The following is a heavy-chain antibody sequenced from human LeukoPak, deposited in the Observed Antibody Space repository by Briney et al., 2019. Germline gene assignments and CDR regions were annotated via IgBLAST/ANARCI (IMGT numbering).Heavy chain of an antibody. CDR3: AREGLNLRFLEFAGYYYYYMDV. CDR2: ISHRSGYI. Sequence: GGSLRLSCAASGITFSSYSMNWVRQAPGKGLEWVSSISHRSGYIYYADSVKGRFTISRDNAKNSLYLQMDSLRAEDTAVYYCAREGLNLRFLEFAGYYYYYMDVWGKGTTVTVSS. CDR1: GITFSSYS. V-gene: IGHV3-21*01. D-gene: IGHD3-3*01. J-gene: IGHJ6*03.